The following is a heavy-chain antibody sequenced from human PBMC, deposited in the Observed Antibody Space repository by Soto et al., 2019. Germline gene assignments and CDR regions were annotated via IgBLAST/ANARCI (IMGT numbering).Heavy chain of an antibody. J-gene: IGHJ4*02. CDR1: GGSIGRSNYY. CDR3: VSYEDYYGSSSYTIDY. V-gene: IGHV4-39*01. D-gene: IGHD3-22*01. CDR2: IYYSGST. Sequence: SETLALTCTVSGGSIGRSNYYWGWIRQPPGKGLEWIGSIYYSGSTYYNPSLKSRVTISVDTSKNQFSLKLSSVTAADTAVYYSVSYEDYYGSSSYTIDYWGQGTLVTVSS.